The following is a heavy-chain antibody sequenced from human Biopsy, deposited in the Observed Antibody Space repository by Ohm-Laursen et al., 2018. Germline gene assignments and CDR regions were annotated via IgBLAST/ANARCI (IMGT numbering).Heavy chain of an antibody. CDR2: IYPNSGDT. D-gene: IGHD3-3*01. Sequence: ASVTVSCKASADAFLGYYLHWARQAPGHGLEWLASIYPNSGDTDFAQKFQGRVSMNRDTSGSTAYLELSSLRSADTAIYYCARDLLEWSLPSWGQGTLVTVSS. CDR1: ADAFLGYY. CDR3: ARDLLEWSLPS. J-gene: IGHJ4*02. V-gene: IGHV1-2*02.